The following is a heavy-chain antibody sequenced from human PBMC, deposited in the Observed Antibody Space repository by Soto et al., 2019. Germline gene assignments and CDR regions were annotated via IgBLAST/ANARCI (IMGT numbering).Heavy chain of an antibody. CDR1: GYTSTAYP. V-gene: IGHV1-3*01. J-gene: IGHJ4*02. D-gene: IGHD3-10*01. CDR3: ARKDYYGAGIYYFDH. Sequence: QVQLVQSGAEVKKPGASVKVSCKASGYTSTAYPMHWVRQAPGQRLGWMGCINVANGDTEYSQKFQGRVTVTRDTYASTVYMELSSLTSEDTAVYYCARKDYYGAGIYYFDHWGQGTLVTVSS. CDR2: INVANGDT.